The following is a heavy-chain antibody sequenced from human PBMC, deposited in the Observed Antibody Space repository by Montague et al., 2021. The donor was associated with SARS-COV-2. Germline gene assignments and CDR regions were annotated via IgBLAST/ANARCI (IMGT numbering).Heavy chain of an antibody. CDR2: IDASGTT. Sequence: TLSLTCTVSGGSIRSDGFYWNWIRQPAGKGLEWIGRIDASGTTNYKPSLKSRVIISLDRSKSQFSLKLSSVIAADTAVYYCARSAFRYFDRPGMDVWGQGTTVTGSS. V-gene: IGHV4-61*02. D-gene: IGHD3-9*01. CDR1: GGSIRSDGFY. J-gene: IGHJ6*02. CDR3: ARSAFRYFDRPGMDV.